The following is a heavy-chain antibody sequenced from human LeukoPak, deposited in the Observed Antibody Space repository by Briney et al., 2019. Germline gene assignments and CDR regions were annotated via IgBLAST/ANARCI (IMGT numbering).Heavy chain of an antibody. J-gene: IGHJ5*02. V-gene: IGHV6-1*01. CDR2: TYYRSKWYN. Sequence: SQTLSLTFAISGDSVSSNSAAWNWIRQSPSRGLEWLGRTYYRSKWYNDYAVSVKSRITINPDTSKNQFSLQLNSVTPEDTAVYYCARGPYYYDSSGLWFDPWGQGTLVTVSS. CDR1: GDSVSSNSAA. D-gene: IGHD3-22*01. CDR3: ARGPYYYDSSGLWFDP.